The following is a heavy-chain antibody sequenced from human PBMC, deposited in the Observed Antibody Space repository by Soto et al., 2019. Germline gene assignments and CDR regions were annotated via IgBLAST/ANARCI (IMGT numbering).Heavy chain of an antibody. CDR1: GFTFSDYV. CDR3: ARVLISIAVNDALDV. D-gene: IGHD3-3*02. J-gene: IGHJ3*01. Sequence: QVRLVESGGGVVQPGTSLRLSCAASGFTFSDYVIHWVRQAAGKGLEWVASMTYDGATDSYVDSVKGRFTTSRDNFKMALSLQVNRLRPDDTAAYYCARVLISIAVNDALDVWGQGPTVTVSS. CDR2: MTYDGATD. V-gene: IGHV3-30*14.